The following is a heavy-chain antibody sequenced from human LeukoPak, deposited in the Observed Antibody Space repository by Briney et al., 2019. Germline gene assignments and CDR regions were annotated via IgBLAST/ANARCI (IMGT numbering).Heavy chain of an antibody. CDR3: AREYYYDSSGYQY. J-gene: IGHJ4*02. Sequence: GASVKVSCKASGYTFTGYYMHWVRQAPGQGPEWMGWINPNSGGTNYAQKFQGRVTMTRDTSISTAYMELGRLRSDDTAVYYCAREYYYDSSGYQYWGQGTLVTVSS. CDR2: INPNSGGT. CDR1: GYTFTGYY. D-gene: IGHD3-22*01. V-gene: IGHV1-2*02.